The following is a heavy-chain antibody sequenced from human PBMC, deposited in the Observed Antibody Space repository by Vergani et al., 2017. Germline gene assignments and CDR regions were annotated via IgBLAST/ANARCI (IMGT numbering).Heavy chain of an antibody. Sequence: QVQLQESGPGLVKPSETLSLTCTVSGGSISSYYWSWIRQPPGKGLEWIGYIYYSRSTNYNPSLKSRVTISVDTSKNQFSLKLSSVTAADTAVYYCAREGGGSGDPVDYWGLGTLVTVSS. CDR2: IYYSRST. J-gene: IGHJ4*02. V-gene: IGHV4-59*01. CDR1: GGSISSYY. D-gene: IGHD3-10*01. CDR3: AREGGGSGDPVDY.